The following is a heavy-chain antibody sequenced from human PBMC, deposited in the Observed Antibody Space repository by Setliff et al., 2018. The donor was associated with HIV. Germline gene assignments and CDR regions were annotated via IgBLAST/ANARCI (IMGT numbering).Heavy chain of an antibody. CDR1: GYTLTELS. V-gene: IGHV1-24*01. CDR2: FDPEDGET. Sequence: ASVKVSCKVSGYTLTELSMHWVRQAPGKGLQWMGRFDPEDGETIYAQKFQGRATITADESTSTSSMELSSLGSEDTAVYYCARVNGGNTPYYFDSWGQGTLVTVSS. D-gene: IGHD2-15*01. J-gene: IGHJ4*02. CDR3: ARVNGGNTPYYFDS.